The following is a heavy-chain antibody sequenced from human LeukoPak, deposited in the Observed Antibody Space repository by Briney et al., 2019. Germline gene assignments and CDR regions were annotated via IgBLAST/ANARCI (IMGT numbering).Heavy chain of an antibody. CDR1: GFTFSIYS. J-gene: IGHJ4*02. V-gene: IGHV3-48*02. Sequence: GGSLRLSCAASGFTFSIYSMNWVRQAPGKGLEWVSYISSSSGTIFYADSVKGRFTISRDNAKNSLYLQMNSLRDEDTAVYYCARRGGSYSHSDFWGQGTLVTVSS. CDR2: ISSSSGTI. CDR3: ARRGGSYSHSDF. D-gene: IGHD3-10*01.